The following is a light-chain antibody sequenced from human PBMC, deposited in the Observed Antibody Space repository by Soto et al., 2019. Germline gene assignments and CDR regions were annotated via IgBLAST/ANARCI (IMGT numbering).Light chain of an antibody. CDR3: AAWDDILNGWV. CDR1: SSNLGSRT. CDR2: ANT. J-gene: IGLJ3*02. V-gene: IGLV1-44*01. Sequence: QSALTQPPSASGTPGQRVTISCSGSSSNLGSRTVNWYQPLPGTAPKLLIYANTQRPSGVPDRFSGSKSGTSASLAISGLQSEDEADYYCAAWDDILNGWVFGGGTKVTVL.